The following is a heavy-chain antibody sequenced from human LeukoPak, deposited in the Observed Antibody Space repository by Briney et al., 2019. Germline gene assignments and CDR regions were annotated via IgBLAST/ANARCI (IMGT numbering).Heavy chain of an antibody. J-gene: IGHJ6*03. V-gene: IGHV4-39*01. CDR2: IYYSGST. CDR1: GDSISSSTYY. D-gene: IGHD5-24*01. Sequence: SETLSLTCTVSGDSISSSTYYWGWIRQPPGKGLEWIGTIYYSGSTYYNPSVKSRVTISVDTSKNQFSLKLSSVTAADTAVYYCARGRRDGYTLYYMDVWGKGTTVTISS. CDR3: ARGRRDGYTLYYMDV.